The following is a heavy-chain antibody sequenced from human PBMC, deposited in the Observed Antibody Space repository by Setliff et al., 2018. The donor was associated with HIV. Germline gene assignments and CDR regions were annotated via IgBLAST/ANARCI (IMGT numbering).Heavy chain of an antibody. D-gene: IGHD3-22*01. CDR1: GYSFTSYW. J-gene: IGHJ4*02. Sequence: HGESLKISCKGSGYSFTSYWIGWVRQMPGKGLEWMGIIYPGDSDTRYSPSFQGQVTISADTSISTAYLQWSSLKASDTAMYYCARLSGLYYYDSSGYYYGHYFDYWGQGTLVTVSS. CDR3: ARLSGLYYYDSSGYYYGHYFDY. CDR2: IYPGDSDT. V-gene: IGHV5-51*01.